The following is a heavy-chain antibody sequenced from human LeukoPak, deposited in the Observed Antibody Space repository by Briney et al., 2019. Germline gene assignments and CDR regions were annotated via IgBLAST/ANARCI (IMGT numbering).Heavy chain of an antibody. CDR3: ARDKDEEYSSFWGGWFDP. CDR2: ISSSSSDK. J-gene: IGHJ5*02. CDR1: GFTFSSYS. V-gene: IGHV3-21*01. D-gene: IGHD6-6*01. Sequence: GGPLSFSCAASGFTFSSYSMNWVRPAPGKGLDWVSCISSSSSDKDYADSVKGRFTIYRDNAKNSLYLQMNSLRAENTAVYYCARDKDEEYSSFWGGWFDPWGQGTLVTVSS.